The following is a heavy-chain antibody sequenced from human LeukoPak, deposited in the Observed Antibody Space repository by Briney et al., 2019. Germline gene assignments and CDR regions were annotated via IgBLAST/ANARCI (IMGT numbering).Heavy chain of an antibody. CDR2: IFPSGGEI. J-gene: IGHJ4*02. CDR3: ARDFEDSSGYYLFDS. CDR1: GFTFSTFA. Sequence: PGGSLRLSCAASGFTFSTFAMIWVRQPPGKGLEWVSSIFPSGGEIHYADSVRGRFTISRDNAKNSLYLQMNSLRAEDTAVYYCARDFEDSSGYYLFDSWGQGTLVTVSS. V-gene: IGHV3-21*01. D-gene: IGHD3-22*01.